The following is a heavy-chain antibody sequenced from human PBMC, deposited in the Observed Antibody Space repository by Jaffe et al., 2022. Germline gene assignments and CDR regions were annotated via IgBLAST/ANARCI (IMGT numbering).Heavy chain of an antibody. CDR1: GGSISSYY. Sequence: QVQLQESGPGLVKPSETLSLTCTVSGGSISSYYWSWIRQPPGKGLEWIGYIYYSGSTNYNPSLKSRVTISVDTSKNQFSLKLSSVTAADTAVYYCARTLVRGVPREYNWFDPWGQGTLVTVSS. CDR3: ARTLVRGVPREYNWFDP. CDR2: IYYSGST. V-gene: IGHV4-59*01. J-gene: IGHJ5*02. D-gene: IGHD3-10*01.